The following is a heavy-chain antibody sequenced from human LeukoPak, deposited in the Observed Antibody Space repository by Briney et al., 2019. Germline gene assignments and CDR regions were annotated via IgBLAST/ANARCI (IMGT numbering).Heavy chain of an antibody. CDR3: AKYIKNGAYYYYGMDV. D-gene: IGHD1-1*01. V-gene: IGHV3-9*01. Sequence: GGSLRLSCAASGFTFDDYALHWVRPAPGKGLEWVSGFSWNSGSIGYADSVKGRFTISRDNAKNYLYLQMNSLRAEDTALYYCAKYIKNGAYYYYGMDVWGQGTTVTVS. J-gene: IGHJ6*02. CDR2: FSWNSGSI. CDR1: GFTFDDYA.